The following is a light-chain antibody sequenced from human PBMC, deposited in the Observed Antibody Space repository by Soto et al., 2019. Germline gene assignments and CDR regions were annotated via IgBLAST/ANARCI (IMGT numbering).Light chain of an antibody. CDR1: QSVNSNF. V-gene: IGKV3-20*01. CDR2: GAS. J-gene: IGKJ2*01. Sequence: EIVLTQSPGTLSLSPGERATLSCRASQSVNSNFLAWYPQKPGQAPRLLIYGASTRAAGVPDRFSGSESGTDFTLTITRLEPEDFAMYYCQQYGRSPLMYTFGQGTKLGVK. CDR3: QQYGRSPLMYT.